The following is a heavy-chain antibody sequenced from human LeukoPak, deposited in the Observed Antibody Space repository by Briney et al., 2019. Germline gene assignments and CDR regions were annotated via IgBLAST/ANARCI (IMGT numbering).Heavy chain of an antibody. V-gene: IGHV3-30*02. Sequence: GGSLRLSCAASGFTFSSYGMHWVRQAPGKGLEWVAFIRYDGSNKYYADSVKGRFTISRDNSKNTLYLHVNSLRPEDTAVYYCAKIGWVRGEGAFDIWGQGTMVTVSS. D-gene: IGHD3-10*01. CDR2: IRYDGSNK. CDR1: GFTFSSYG. CDR3: AKIGWVRGEGAFDI. J-gene: IGHJ3*02.